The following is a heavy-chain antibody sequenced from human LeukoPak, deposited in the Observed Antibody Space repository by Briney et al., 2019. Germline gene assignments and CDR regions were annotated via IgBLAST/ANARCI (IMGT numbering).Heavy chain of an antibody. V-gene: IGHV4-38-2*01. D-gene: IGHD1-26*01. CDR1: GYSISSGYY. Sequence: KPSETLSLTCAVSGYSISSGYYWGWIRQPPGKGLEWIGSIYHSGSTYYNPSLKSRVTISVDMSKNQFSLKLSSVTAADTAAYYCASLSTIVGATAAFDIWGQGTMVTVSS. J-gene: IGHJ3*02. CDR3: ASLSTIVGATAAFDI. CDR2: IYHSGST.